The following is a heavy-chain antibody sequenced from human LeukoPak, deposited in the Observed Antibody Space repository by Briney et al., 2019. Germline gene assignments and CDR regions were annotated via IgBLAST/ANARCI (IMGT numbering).Heavy chain of an antibody. D-gene: IGHD1-26*01. CDR1: GFTFSSYS. CDR2: ISSSSSYI. CDR3: ARARPLVGADYYYMDV. J-gene: IGHJ6*03. Sequence: GGSLRLTCAASGFTFSSYSMNWVRQAPGKGLEWVSSISSSSSYIYYADSVKGRFTISRDTAKNSLYLQMNSLRAQDTAVYYCARARPLVGADYYYMDVWGKGTTVTVSS. V-gene: IGHV3-21*01.